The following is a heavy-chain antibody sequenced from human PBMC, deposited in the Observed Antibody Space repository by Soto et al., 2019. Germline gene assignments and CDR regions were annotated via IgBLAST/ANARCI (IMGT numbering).Heavy chain of an antibody. CDR1: GFTFSSYW. V-gene: IGHV3-74*01. Sequence: PGGSLRLSCAASGFTFSSYWMHWVRQAPGKWLVWVSRINPDGSATNYADSVKGRFTISRDNAKNTLYLQMNSLRAEDTAVFYCGRGASDLPMSPGYWGQGXLVTVYS. CDR2: INPDGSAT. D-gene: IGHD3-10*02. CDR3: GRGASDLPMSPGY. J-gene: IGHJ4*02.